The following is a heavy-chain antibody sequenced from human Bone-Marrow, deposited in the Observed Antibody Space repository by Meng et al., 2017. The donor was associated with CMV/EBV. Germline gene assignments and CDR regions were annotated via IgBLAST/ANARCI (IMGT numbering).Heavy chain of an antibody. V-gene: IGHV3-23*01. Sequence: GESLKISCAASGFTFSSYAMSWVRQAPGKGLEWVSAISGSGGSTYYADSVKGRFTISRDNSKNTLYLQMNSLRAEDTAVYYCAKDLGGYGNYFDYWGQGTLVTVSS. CDR1: GFTFSSYA. D-gene: IGHD5-12*01. J-gene: IGHJ4*02. CDR2: ISGSGGST. CDR3: AKDLGGYGNYFDY.